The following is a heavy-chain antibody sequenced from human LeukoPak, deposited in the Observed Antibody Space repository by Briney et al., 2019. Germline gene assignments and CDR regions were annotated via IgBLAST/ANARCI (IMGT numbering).Heavy chain of an antibody. D-gene: IGHD2-15*01. J-gene: IGHJ4*02. Sequence: GGSLRLSCSASGFTFSSYSMNWVRQAPGKGLEWVSSISSGSTYIYYADSVKGRFTLSRDNAKNSLYLQMNSLRAEDTAVYYCASSRGASWGYFDYWGQGTLVTVSS. CDR1: GFTFSSYS. CDR3: ASSRGASWGYFDY. CDR2: ISSGSTYI. V-gene: IGHV3-21*01.